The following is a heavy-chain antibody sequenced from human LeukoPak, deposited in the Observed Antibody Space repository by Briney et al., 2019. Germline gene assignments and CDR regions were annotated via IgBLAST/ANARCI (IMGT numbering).Heavy chain of an antibody. CDR1: GYTFTGYG. CDR2: ISAYNGNT. J-gene: IGHJ4*02. CDR3: ARDRHYSNYAGIIFPFDY. D-gene: IGHD4-11*01. V-gene: IGHV1-18*01. Sequence: ASVKVSCKASGYTFTGYGISWVRQAPGQGLEWMGWISAYNGNTNYAQKLQGGVTMTTDTSTSTAYMELRSLRSDDTAVYYCARDRHYSNYAGIIFPFDYWGQGTLVTVSS.